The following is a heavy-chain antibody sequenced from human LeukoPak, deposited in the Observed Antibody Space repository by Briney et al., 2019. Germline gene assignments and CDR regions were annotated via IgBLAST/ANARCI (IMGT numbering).Heavy chain of an antibody. D-gene: IGHD6-6*01. V-gene: IGHV3-74*01. Sequence: PGGSLRLSCAASGFTFSSYWMHWVRQAPGKGLVWVSRINSDGSSTNYADSVKGRFTISRDNAKNTLYLQMNSLRAEDTAVYYCASSVAAREFDYWGQGTLVTVSS. CDR3: ASSVAAREFDY. CDR1: GFTFSSYW. CDR2: INSDGSST. J-gene: IGHJ4*02.